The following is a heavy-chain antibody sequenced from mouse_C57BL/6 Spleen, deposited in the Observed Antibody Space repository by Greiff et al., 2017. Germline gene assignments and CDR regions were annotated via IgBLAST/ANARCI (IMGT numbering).Heavy chain of an antibody. Sequence: EVQLVESGEGLVKPGGSLKLSCAASGFTFSSYSMPWVRQTPGKRLEWVAHISRGGDYTYYAETVKGRFTISRDNARNTLYLQMSSLKSEDTAMYYCTRARIPTVVAGAMDYWGQGTSVTVSS. D-gene: IGHD1-1*01. V-gene: IGHV5-9-1*02. CDR2: ISRGGDYT. CDR1: GFTFSSYS. CDR3: TRARIPTVVAGAMDY. J-gene: IGHJ4*01.